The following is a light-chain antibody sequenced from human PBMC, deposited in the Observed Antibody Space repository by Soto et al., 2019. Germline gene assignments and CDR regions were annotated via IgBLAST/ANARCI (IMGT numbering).Light chain of an antibody. Sequence: DIVLTQSPLSLPVTPGEPASISCRSSQSLLHSNGNIYLDWYLQKPGQSQQLLIYLGSIRASGVPERVSGSGSGTDFTLKITRREAEDVGAYYSLHAIPAPRTFGLGTKVEIK. CDR1: QSLLHSNGNIY. V-gene: IGKV2-28*01. CDR2: LGS. J-gene: IGKJ1*01. CDR3: LHAIPAPRT.